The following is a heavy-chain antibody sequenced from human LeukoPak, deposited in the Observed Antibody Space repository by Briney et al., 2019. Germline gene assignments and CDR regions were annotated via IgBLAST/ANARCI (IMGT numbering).Heavy chain of an antibody. CDR2: ISGSGGST. Sequence: GGSLRLSCAASGFTFSTYAMSWVRQAPGKGLEWVSAISGSGGSTYYADSVKGRSTISRDNSKNTLYLQMNSLRAEDTALYYCAKILRSGSPDAPSDYWGQGTLVTVSS. J-gene: IGHJ4*02. CDR1: GFTFSTYA. CDR3: AKILRSGSPDAPSDY. D-gene: IGHD1-26*01. V-gene: IGHV3-23*01.